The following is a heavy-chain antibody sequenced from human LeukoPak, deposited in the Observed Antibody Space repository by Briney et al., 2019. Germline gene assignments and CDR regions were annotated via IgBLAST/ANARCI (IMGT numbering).Heavy chain of an antibody. D-gene: IGHD6-13*01. CDR3: AKTMRSSSWYDAFDI. Sequence: PGGSLRLSCAASGFTFSSYEMNWVRQAPGKGLEWVSYISSSGSTIYYADSVKGRFTISRDNSKNTLYLQMNSLRAEDTAVYYCAKTMRSSSWYDAFDIWGQGTMVTVSS. J-gene: IGHJ3*02. V-gene: IGHV3-48*03. CDR2: ISSSGSTI. CDR1: GFTFSSYE.